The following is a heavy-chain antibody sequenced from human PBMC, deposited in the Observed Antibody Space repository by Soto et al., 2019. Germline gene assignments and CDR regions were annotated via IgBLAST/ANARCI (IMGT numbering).Heavy chain of an antibody. J-gene: IGHJ4*02. D-gene: IGHD6-19*01. V-gene: IGHV5-10-1*01. CDR1: GYSFTSYW. CDR3: ARSTGYSSGSKSDY. Sequence: PGESLKISCKGSGYSFTSYWINWVRQMPGKGLEWMGTIDPSDSYINYSPSFQGHVTISADKSISTAYLQWSSLKASDTAMYYCARSTGYSSGSKSDYWGQGTLVNV. CDR2: IDPSDSYI.